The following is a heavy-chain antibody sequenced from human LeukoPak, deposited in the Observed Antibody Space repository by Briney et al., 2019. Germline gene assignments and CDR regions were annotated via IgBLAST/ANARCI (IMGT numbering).Heavy chain of an antibody. Sequence: GRSLRLSCAASGFSFSTYGMHWVRQAPGKGLERVAVISYDGNNKYSEDSVKGRFSISRDNSKSTLYLQMNSLRAEDTAVYYCGSGLYFFDYWGQGTLVTVSS. CDR3: GSGLYFFDY. D-gene: IGHD6-19*01. CDR1: GFSFSTYG. V-gene: IGHV3-30*03. CDR2: ISYDGNNK. J-gene: IGHJ4*02.